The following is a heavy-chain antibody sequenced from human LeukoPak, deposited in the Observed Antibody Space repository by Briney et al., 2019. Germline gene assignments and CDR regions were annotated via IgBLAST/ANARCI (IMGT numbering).Heavy chain of an antibody. V-gene: IGHV1-69*05. CDR3: ARGRDGYKFDY. J-gene: IGHJ4*02. CDR1: GGTFSSYA. CDR2: IIPIFGTA. Sequence: SVKVSCKASGGTFSSYAISWVRQAPGQGLEWMGRIIPIFGTANHAQKFQGRVTITTDESTSTAYMELSSLRSEDTAVYYCARGRDGYKFDYWGQGTLVTVSS. D-gene: IGHD5-24*01.